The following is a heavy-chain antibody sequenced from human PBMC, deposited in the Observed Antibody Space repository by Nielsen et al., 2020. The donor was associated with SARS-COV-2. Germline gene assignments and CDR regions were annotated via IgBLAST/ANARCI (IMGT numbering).Heavy chain of an antibody. CDR2: IYSGGST. D-gene: IGHD6-13*01. CDR1: GFTVSSNY. V-gene: IGHV3-66*01. Sequence: GESLKISCAASGFTVSSNYMSWVRQAPRKGLEWVSVIYSGGSTYYADSVKGRFTISRDNSKNTLYLQMNSLRAEDTAVYYCARGQQLPDYWGQGTLVTVSS. J-gene: IGHJ4*02. CDR3: ARGQQLPDY.